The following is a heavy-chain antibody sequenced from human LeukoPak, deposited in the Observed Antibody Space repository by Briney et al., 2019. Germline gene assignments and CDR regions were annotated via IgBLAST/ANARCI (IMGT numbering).Heavy chain of an antibody. CDR2: IYYSGST. J-gene: IGHJ4*02. V-gene: IGHV4-39*01. Sequence: SETLSLTCTVSGGSISSSSYYWGWIRQPPGKGLEWIGSIYYSGSTYYNPSLKSRVTISVDTSKNQFSLKLSSVTAADTAVYYCARLTGYCSSTSCYTRFDYWGRGTLVTVSS. CDR3: ARLTGYCSSTSCYTRFDY. D-gene: IGHD2-2*02. CDR1: GGSISSSSYY.